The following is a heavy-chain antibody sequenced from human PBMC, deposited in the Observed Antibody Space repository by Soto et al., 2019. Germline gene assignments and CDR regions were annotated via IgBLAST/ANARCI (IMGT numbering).Heavy chain of an antibody. V-gene: IGHV4-4*07. Sequence: SETLSLTCTVSGGSISSYYWSWIRHPAGKGLEWIGRIYTSGSTNYNPSLKSRVTMSVDTSKNQFSLKLSSVTAADTAVYYCARVSGRKSLTGMYNWFDPWGQGTLVTVSS. D-gene: IGHD3-9*01. CDR3: ARVSGRKSLTGMYNWFDP. CDR2: IYTSGST. J-gene: IGHJ5*02. CDR1: GGSISSYY.